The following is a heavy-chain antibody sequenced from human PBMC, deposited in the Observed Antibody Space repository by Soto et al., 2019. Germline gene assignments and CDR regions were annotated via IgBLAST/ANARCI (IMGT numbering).Heavy chain of an antibody. CDR1: GVTCSSYA. CDR2: ISGSGGST. CDR3: AKVGAQVPGVISKSNFDY. Sequence: GGALSLSCAASGVTCSSYAMRWVRQAPGKGLEWVSGISGSGGSTYYADSVTGRFTISTDNSNNSLYLQMNSLRAEDTAEYSCAKVGAQVPGVISKSNFDYWGQGTLVTVSS. J-gene: IGHJ4*02. D-gene: IGHD3-10*01. V-gene: IGHV3-23*01.